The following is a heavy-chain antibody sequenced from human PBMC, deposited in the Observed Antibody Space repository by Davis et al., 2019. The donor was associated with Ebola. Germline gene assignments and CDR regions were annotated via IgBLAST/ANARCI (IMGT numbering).Heavy chain of an antibody. CDR2: ISAYNGNT. V-gene: IGHV1-18*01. CDR1: GYTFTSYG. J-gene: IGHJ5*02. Sequence: ASVKVSCKASGYTFTSYGISWVRQAPGQGLEWMGWISAYNGNTNYAQKFQGRVTITADESTSTAYMELSSLRSEDTAVYYCARVKYSSGWYLNWFDPWGQGTLVSVSS. D-gene: IGHD6-19*01. CDR3: ARVKYSSGWYLNWFDP.